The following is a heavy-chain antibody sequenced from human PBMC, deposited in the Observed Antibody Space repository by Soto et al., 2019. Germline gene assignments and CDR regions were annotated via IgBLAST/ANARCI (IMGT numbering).Heavy chain of an antibody. CDR1: GGAVSSYY. CDR2: IYYSGST. V-gene: IGHV4-59*02. J-gene: IGHJ4*02. D-gene: IGHD6-6*01. CDR3: ARDIAARSYYFDY. Sequence: SETLSLNCTVSGGAVSSYYWSRIRHPPGKGLEWIGYIYYSGSTNYNPSLKSRVTISVDTSKNQFSLKLSSVTAADTAVYYCARDIAARSYYFDYWGQGTLVTVSS.